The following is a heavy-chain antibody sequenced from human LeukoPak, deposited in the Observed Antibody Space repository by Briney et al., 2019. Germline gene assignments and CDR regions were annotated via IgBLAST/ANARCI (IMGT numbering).Heavy chain of an antibody. Sequence: PSETLSLTCAVYGGSFSGYYWSWIRQPPGKGLEWIGEINHSGGTNYNPSLKSRVTISVDTSKNQFSLKLSSVTAADTAVYYCARKLGITMVRGVNNNWFDPWGQGTLVTVSS. D-gene: IGHD3-10*01. CDR2: INHSGGT. J-gene: IGHJ5*02. CDR3: ARKLGITMVRGVNNNWFDP. CDR1: GGSFSGYY. V-gene: IGHV4-34*01.